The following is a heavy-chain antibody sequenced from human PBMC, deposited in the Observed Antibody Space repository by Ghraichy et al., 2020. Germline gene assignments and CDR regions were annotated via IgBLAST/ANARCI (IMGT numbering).Heavy chain of an antibody. CDR1: GFSLSTSGVG. Sequence: SGPTLVKPTQTLTLTCTFSGFSLSTSGVGVGWIRQPPGKALEWLALIYWNDDKRYSPSLKSRLTITKDTSKNQVVLTMTNMDPVDTATYYCAHRATVVTRALDFDYWGQGTLVTVSS. V-gene: IGHV2-5*01. J-gene: IGHJ4*02. CDR2: IYWNDDK. D-gene: IGHD4-23*01. CDR3: AHRATVVTRALDFDY.